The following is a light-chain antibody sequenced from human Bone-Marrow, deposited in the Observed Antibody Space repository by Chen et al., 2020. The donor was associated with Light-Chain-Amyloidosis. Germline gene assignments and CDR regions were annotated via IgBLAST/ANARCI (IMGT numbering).Light chain of an antibody. J-gene: IGLJ2*01. V-gene: IGLV2-14*03. CDR1: SSDVGGYNY. CDR3: SSYTSSSTVV. CDR2: DVS. Sequence: QSALTQPASAAGAPGQSITISCTGTSSDVGGYNYVSWYQQHPGKVPKLMIYDVSNRPSGVSNRFSGSKSGNTASLTSSGLQAEDEADYYCSSYTSSSTVVFGGGTKLTVL.